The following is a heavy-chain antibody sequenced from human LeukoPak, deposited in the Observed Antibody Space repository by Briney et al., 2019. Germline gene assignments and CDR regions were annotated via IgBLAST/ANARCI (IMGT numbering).Heavy chain of an antibody. CDR2: MNPNSGDT. Sequence: ASVKVSCKASGYTFTGHYMHWVRQAPGQGLEWMGWMNPNSGDTNYAQKLRGRVTMTRDTSISTAYMELSRLRSDDTAVHYCAPRSTTGTGAFDYWGQGTLVTVSS. D-gene: IGHD1-1*01. V-gene: IGHV1-2*02. J-gene: IGHJ4*02. CDR1: GYTFTGHY. CDR3: APRSTTGTGAFDY.